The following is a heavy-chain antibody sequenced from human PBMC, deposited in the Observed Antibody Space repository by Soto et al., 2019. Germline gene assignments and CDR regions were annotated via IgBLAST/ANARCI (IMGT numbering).Heavy chain of an antibody. Sequence: QVQLVESGGGVVQPGRSLRLSCAASGFTFGSYGMNWVRQAPGKGLEWVALIWYDGSNTYYADSVKGRFTNSRDNSKNTLNLQMNSLGVEDTAVYYCARGGFGAQHYYDTSGYYFNYWGQGTLVTVSS. J-gene: IGHJ4*02. D-gene: IGHD3-22*01. CDR3: ARGGFGAQHYYDTSGYYFNY. CDR2: IWYDGSNT. V-gene: IGHV3-33*01. CDR1: GFTFGSYG.